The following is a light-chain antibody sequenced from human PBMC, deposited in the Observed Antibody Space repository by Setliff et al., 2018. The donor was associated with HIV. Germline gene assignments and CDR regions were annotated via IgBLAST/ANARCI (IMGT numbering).Light chain of an antibody. J-gene: IGLJ1*01. Sequence: QSVLTQPASVSGSPGQSITISCTGTSSDVGSYSYVSWYQQHPGKAPKLMIYDVSKRPSGVSNRYSGSKSGNTASLTISGLQAEDEADYYCCSYAGTTTFPPGVFGTGTKV. CDR1: SSDVGSYSY. CDR2: DVS. V-gene: IGLV2-23*02. CDR3: CSYAGTTTFPPGV.